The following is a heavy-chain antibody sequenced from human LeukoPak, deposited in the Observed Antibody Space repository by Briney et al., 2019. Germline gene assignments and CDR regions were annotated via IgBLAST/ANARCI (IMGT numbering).Heavy chain of an antibody. CDR3: AREGFGSGSAGGFDI. Sequence: GGSLRLSCAASGFTFGNYVMTWVRQAPGKGPEWVSTINVGGTSTYYADFVEGRFTISRDNSKDTVSLQMNSLRPEDTALYYCAREGFGSGSAGGFDIWGQGTKATISS. D-gene: IGHD3-10*01. J-gene: IGHJ3*02. V-gene: IGHV3-23*01. CDR1: GFTFGNYV. CDR2: INVGGTST.